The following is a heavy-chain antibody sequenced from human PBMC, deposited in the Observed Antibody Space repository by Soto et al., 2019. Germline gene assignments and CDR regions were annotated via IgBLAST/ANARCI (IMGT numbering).Heavy chain of an antibody. D-gene: IGHD3-22*01. CDR2: VIPTFGTT. J-gene: IGHJ6*02. V-gene: IGHV1-69*06. CDR3: ARGGAFITGYGMDV. CDR1: GGTFTSYR. Sequence: QVQLVQSGAEVKKPGSSVKVSCKASGGTFTSYRINWVRQAPGQGLEWMGEVIPTFGTTSYAQKFQGRVSINEDKSTSTAYMELSSLRSEDTAVYYCARGGAFITGYGMDVWGQGTAVTVSS.